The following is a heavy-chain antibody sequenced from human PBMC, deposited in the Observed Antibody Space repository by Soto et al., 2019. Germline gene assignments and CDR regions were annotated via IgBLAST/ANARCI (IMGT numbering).Heavy chain of an antibody. J-gene: IGHJ6*02. V-gene: IGHV1-18*01. CDR3: ATDSSGSNADYYYYYGMDV. CDR2: ISAYNGNT. CDR1: GYTFTRFG. Sequence: QVQLVQSGAEVKKPGASVKVSCKTSGYTFTRFGISWVRQAPGQGPEWMGWISAYNGNTKYAQKFQGRLTMTTDTSTSTAYMELRSLRSDDTAIYYCATDSSGSNADYYYYYGMDVWGQGTTVTVSS. D-gene: IGHD3-22*01.